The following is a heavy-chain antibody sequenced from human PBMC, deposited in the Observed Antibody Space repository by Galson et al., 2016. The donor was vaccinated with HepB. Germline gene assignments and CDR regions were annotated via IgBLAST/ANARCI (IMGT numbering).Heavy chain of an antibody. D-gene: IGHD1-1*01. Sequence: SVKVSCKASGGTFSSNALSWVRQAPGQGFEWMGIINRGGPGTIYAQKFQDRLTMTSDTSTSTVYMELSSLRSEDTALYYCTRDYNWAIDYWGQGTLVTVSS. CDR2: INRGGPGT. CDR1: GGTFSSNA. CDR3: TRDYNWAIDY. J-gene: IGHJ4*02. V-gene: IGHV1-46*03.